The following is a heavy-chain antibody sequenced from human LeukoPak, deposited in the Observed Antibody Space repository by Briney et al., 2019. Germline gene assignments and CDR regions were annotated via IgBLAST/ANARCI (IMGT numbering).Heavy chain of an antibody. D-gene: IGHD3-10*01. CDR3: ARDYITIVRGAIYKAYYFDY. J-gene: IGHJ4*02. CDR1: GFTFSSYS. V-gene: IGHV3-48*01. CDR2: ISSSSSTI. Sequence: GGSLRLSCAASGFTFSSYSMNWVRQAPGKGLEWVSYISSSSSTIYYADSVKGRFTISRDNAKNSLYLQMNSLRAEDRAVYDCARDYITIVRGAIYKAYYFDYWGQGTLVTVSS.